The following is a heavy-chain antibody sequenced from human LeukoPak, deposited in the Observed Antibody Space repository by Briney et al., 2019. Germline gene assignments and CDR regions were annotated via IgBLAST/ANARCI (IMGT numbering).Heavy chain of an antibody. CDR1: GVSISNYY. D-gene: IGHD3-22*01. CDR3: ARYYYDGSGYYHDY. CDR2: FYPSGTT. V-gene: IGHV4-4*07. J-gene: IGHJ4*02. Sequence: SETLSLTCTVSGVSISNYYWSWIRQSAGKGLEWIGRFYPSGTTNYNPSLKSRVTMSVDTSKNQFSLKLSSVTAADTAVYYCARYYYDGSGYYHDYWGQGTQVTVSS.